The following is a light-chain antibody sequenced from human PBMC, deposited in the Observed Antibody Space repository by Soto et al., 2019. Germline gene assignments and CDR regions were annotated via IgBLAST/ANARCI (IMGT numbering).Light chain of an antibody. V-gene: IGKV3-20*01. CDR1: QSVRSTY. Sequence: EIVLTQSPGTLSLSPGERATLSCRASQSVRSTYVAWYQQKPGQAPRLLIFDASSRATGIPDRFSGSGSGTDFTLTISRLEPEEFAVYYCLQYGTSPATFGQGTKVEIK. CDR2: DAS. CDR3: LQYGTSPAT. J-gene: IGKJ1*01.